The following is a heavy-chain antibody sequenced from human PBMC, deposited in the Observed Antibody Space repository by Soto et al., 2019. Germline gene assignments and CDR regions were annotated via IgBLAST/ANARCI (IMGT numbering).Heavy chain of an antibody. CDR2: ISYDGSNK. Sequence: QVQLVESGGGVVQPGRSLRLSCAASGFTFSSYAMHWVRQAPGKGLEWVAVISYDGSNKYYADSVKGRFTISRDNSKNTLYLQMNSLRAEDTAVYYCARDSSRGGLDALDIWGQGTMVTVSS. J-gene: IGHJ3*02. V-gene: IGHV3-30-3*01. D-gene: IGHD2-2*01. CDR1: GFTFSSYA. CDR3: ARDSSRGGLDALDI.